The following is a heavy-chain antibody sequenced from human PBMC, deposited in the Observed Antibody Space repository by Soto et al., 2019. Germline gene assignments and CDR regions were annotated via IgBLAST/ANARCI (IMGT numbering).Heavy chain of an antibody. CDR3: AKRHYYGSGSFALAT. D-gene: IGHD3-10*01. CDR1: GFTFSSNA. V-gene: IGHV3-23*01. Sequence: EVRLLESGGGLVQPGGSLRLSCAGSGFTFSSNAMSWVRQAPGKGLEWVSSVSGGGYASDYADSVKGRFTVSRHNSKNTLYLQMNSLRAEDTAVYYCAKRHYYGSGSFALATWGQGTLVTVSS. CDR2: VSGGGYAS. J-gene: IGHJ4*03.